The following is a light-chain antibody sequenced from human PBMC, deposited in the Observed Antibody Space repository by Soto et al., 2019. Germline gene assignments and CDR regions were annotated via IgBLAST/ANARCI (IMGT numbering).Light chain of an antibody. CDR1: QSLDNW. CDR2: AAY. V-gene: IGKV1-12*01. J-gene: IGKJ2*01. CDR3: QQAKSFPYT. Sequence: DIQMTQSPSSVSASVGDTVTTSCRASQSLDNWLAWYQQKPGNAPRLLIYAAYTLENGVPSRFSGSGSGSDFTLTISSLQPEDVATYYCQQAKSFPYTFGQGTKVEI.